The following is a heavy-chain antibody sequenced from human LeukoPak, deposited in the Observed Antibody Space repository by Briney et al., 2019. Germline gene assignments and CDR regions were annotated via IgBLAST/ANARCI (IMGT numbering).Heavy chain of an antibody. J-gene: IGHJ4*02. CDR2: ISSSSSYI. D-gene: IGHD6-6*01. Sequence: GGSLRLSCAASGFTFSSYSMNWVLQAPGKGLEWVSSISSSSSYIYYADSVKGRFTISRDNAKNSLYLQMNSLRAEDTAVYYCARARSSSSTPNFDYWGQGPLVTVS. V-gene: IGHV3-21*01. CDR1: GFTFSSYS. CDR3: ARARSSSSTPNFDY.